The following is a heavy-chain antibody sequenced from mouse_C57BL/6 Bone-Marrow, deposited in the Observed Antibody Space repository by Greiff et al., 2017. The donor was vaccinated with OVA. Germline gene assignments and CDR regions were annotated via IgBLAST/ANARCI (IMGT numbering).Heavy chain of an antibody. Sequence: DVKLQESGGGLVKPGGSLKLSCAASGFTFSDYGMHWVRPAPETGLEWVAYISSGSSTIYYAATVKGRFTISRDNAKNTLFLQMTSLRSEDTAMYYCARERYYFDYWGQGTTLTVSS. V-gene: IGHV5-17*01. J-gene: IGHJ2*01. CDR2: ISSGSSTI. CDR3: ARERYYFDY. CDR1: GFTFSDYG.